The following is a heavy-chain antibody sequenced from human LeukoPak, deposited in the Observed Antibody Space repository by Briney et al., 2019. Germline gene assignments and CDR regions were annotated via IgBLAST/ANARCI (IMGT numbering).Heavy chain of an antibody. CDR3: AKGEEAAAIDWFDP. Sequence: GGSLRLSCAASGITFSRYAMRWVRQAPGEGLEWVSAISGSGGSTYYADSVKGRFTISRDNSKNTLYLQMNSLRAENTAVYYCAKGEEAAAIDWFDPWGQGTLVTVSS. CDR1: GITFSRYA. J-gene: IGHJ5*02. V-gene: IGHV3-23*01. CDR2: ISGSGGST. D-gene: IGHD2-2*01.